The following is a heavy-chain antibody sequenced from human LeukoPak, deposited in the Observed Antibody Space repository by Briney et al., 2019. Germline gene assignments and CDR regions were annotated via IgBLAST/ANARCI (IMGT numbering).Heavy chain of an antibody. Sequence: PGGSLRLSCAASGFTFSSYGMSWVRQAPGKGLEWVSAISGSGGSTYYADSVKGRFTISRDNSKNTLYLQMNSLRAEDTAVYYCARATVAGYYYYYYMDVWGKGTTVTISS. CDR2: ISGSGGST. J-gene: IGHJ6*03. V-gene: IGHV3-23*01. CDR1: GFTFSSYG. CDR3: ARATVAGYYYYYYMDV. D-gene: IGHD6-19*01.